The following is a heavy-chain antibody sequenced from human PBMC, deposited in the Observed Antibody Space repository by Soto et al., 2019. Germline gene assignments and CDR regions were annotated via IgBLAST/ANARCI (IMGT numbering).Heavy chain of an antibody. V-gene: IGHV4-31*03. J-gene: IGHJ6*02. CDR3: ERADVTGGMDV. Sequence: SETLSLTCTVSGGSISSGGYYWSWIRQHPGKGLEWIGYIYYSGSTYYNPSLKSRVTISVDTSKNQFSLKLSSVTAADTAVYYCERADVTGGMDVWGQGTRVTVSS. CDR1: GGSISSGGYY. CDR2: IYYSGST.